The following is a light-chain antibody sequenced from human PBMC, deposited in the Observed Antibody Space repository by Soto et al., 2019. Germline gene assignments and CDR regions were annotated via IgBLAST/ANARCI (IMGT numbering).Light chain of an antibody. J-gene: IGKJ2*01. CDR1: QSISSY. CDR2: AAS. Sequence: DIQMTQSPSSLSASVGDRVTITCRASQSISSYLNWYQQKPVKAPKLLIYAASSVQSGVPSRFSGIGSGTAFTLTISRLQPEDFATYYCQQSYSTLYTFGQGTKLEIK. V-gene: IGKV1-39*01. CDR3: QQSYSTLYT.